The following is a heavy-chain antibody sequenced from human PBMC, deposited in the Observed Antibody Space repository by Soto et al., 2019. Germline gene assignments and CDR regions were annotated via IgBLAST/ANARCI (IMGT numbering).Heavy chain of an antibody. D-gene: IGHD3-9*01. CDR3: AGFIRYCGRLPTTEYYFDY. CDR1: GGSVSSGDYY. V-gene: IGHV4-61*08. Sequence: PSETLSLTCTVSGGSVSSGDYYWSWMRQPPGGGLEWIGYIYYTASANYNPSLKSRLTISVDTSKNQFSLKLSSVTAADTAVYYFAGFIRYCGRLPTTEYYFDYWGQGSLVTV. CDR2: IYYTASA. J-gene: IGHJ4*02.